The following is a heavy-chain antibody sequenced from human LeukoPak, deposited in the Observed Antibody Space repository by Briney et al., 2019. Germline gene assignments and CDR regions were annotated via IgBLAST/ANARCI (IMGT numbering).Heavy chain of an antibody. CDR1: GGSISSYW. D-gene: IGHD5-18*01. J-gene: IGHJ4*02. Sequence: PSETLSLTCTVSGGSISSYWWSWIRQPPGKGLEWIGYVYYSGSTDYNPSLKSRVTMSVDMSKNQFSLKLNSVTAADTAVYYYARFLYSYHDHWGQGTLVTVSS. CDR2: VYYSGST. CDR3: ARFLYSYHDH. V-gene: IGHV4-59*08.